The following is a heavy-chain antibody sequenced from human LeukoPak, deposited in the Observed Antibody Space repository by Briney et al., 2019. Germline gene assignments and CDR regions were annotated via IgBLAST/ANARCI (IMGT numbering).Heavy chain of an antibody. J-gene: IGHJ4*02. Sequence: SQTLSLTCTVSGGSISSGSYYWSWIRQPAGKGLEWIGRIYTSGSTNYNPSLKSRVTISVDTSKTQFSLKLSSVTAADTAVYYCARGLAPRFTFDYWGQGTLVTVSS. D-gene: IGHD6-19*01. CDR2: IYTSGST. CDR1: GGSISSGSYY. V-gene: IGHV4-61*02. CDR3: ARGLAPRFTFDY.